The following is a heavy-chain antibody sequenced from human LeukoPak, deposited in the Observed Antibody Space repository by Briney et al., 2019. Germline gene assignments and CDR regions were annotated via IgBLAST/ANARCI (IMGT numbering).Heavy chain of an antibody. Sequence: SETLSLTCAVYGGSFSGYYWSWIRQPPGKGLEWLGEINHSGSTNYNPSLKSRVTISVDTSKNQFSLKLSSVTAADTAVYYCARRAITFGGVIVSRPSYYFDYWGQGTLVTVSS. CDR2: INHSGST. D-gene: IGHD3-16*02. J-gene: IGHJ4*02. V-gene: IGHV4-34*01. CDR3: ARRAITFGGVIVSRPSYYFDY. CDR1: GGSFSGYY.